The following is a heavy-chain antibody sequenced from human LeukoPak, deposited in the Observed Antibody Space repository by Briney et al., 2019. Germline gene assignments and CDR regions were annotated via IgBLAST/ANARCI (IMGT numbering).Heavy chain of an antibody. CDR3: ARVPHYYGSGSSGVDY. D-gene: IGHD3-10*01. CDR2: ISAYNGNR. Sequence: GASVKVTCKASVYTFTSYGIRWVGQAPAQGLEWVGWISAYNGNRHYPQKLQGRVTITTDTYTSTATMALRSLHSDDTAAYYLARVPHYYGSGSSGVDYWGQGTLVTVSS. J-gene: IGHJ4*02. CDR1: VYTFTSYG. V-gene: IGHV1-18*01.